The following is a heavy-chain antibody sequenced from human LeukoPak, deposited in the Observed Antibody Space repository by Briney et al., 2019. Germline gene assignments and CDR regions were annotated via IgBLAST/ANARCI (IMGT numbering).Heavy chain of an antibody. CDR1: GFTFSSYG. J-gene: IGHJ4*02. CDR3: ARELGIAVAGFDS. V-gene: IGHV3-33*01. Sequence: GRSLRLSCAASGFTFSSYGMHWVRQAPDKGLEWVAVIWYDGSNKYYADSVKGRFTISRDNSKTTLYLQMNSLRAEDAAVYYCARELGIAVAGFDSWGQGALGTVSS. CDR2: IWYDGSNK. D-gene: IGHD6-19*01.